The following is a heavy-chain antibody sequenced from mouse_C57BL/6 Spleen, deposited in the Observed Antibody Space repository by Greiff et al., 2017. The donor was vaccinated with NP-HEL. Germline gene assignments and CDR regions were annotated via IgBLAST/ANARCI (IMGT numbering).Heavy chain of an antibody. D-gene: IGHD2-3*01. CDR3: TRRGYDGYYSWFAY. V-gene: IGHV1-15*01. CDR2: IDPETGGT. CDR1: GYTFTDYE. J-gene: IGHJ3*01. Sequence: VQLQQSGAELVRPGASVTLSCKASGYTFTDYEMHRVKQTPVHGLEWIGAIDPETGGTAYNQKFKGKAILTADKSSSTAYMELRSLTSEDSAVYYCTRRGYDGYYSWFAYWGQGTLVTVSA.